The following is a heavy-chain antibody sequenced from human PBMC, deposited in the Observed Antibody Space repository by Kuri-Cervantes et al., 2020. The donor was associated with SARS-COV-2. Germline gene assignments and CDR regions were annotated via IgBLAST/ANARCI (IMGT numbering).Heavy chain of an antibody. CDR3: AGATIFGVDRSPVY. CDR1: GFTFNTYN. J-gene: IGHJ4*02. V-gene: IGHV3-30*04. Sequence: GGSLRLSCVVSGFTFNTYNFHWVRQAPGKGPEWLASISYDGGDKSYADSVRGRLTVSRDNSINTLYLQMNSLTAEDTAVYYCAGATIFGVDRSPVYWGQGTLVTVSS. CDR2: ISYDGGDK. D-gene: IGHD3-3*01.